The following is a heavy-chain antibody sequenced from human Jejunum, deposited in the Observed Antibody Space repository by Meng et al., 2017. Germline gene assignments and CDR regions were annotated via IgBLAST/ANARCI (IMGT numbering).Heavy chain of an antibody. CDR2: IYHSGAF. Sequence: HVQLEEPGPGLLKPSGPLSLTCAVSGDSISTNWWNWGCQPPGKGLEWIGEIYHSGAFNYNPSLRRRVTISVDKSKNQVSLKLDSLTAADTAVYYCARGAIGTRPFDYWGQGTLVTVSS. CDR3: ARGAIGTRPFDY. D-gene: IGHD2-21*01. CDR1: GDSISTNW. V-gene: IGHV4-4*02. J-gene: IGHJ4*02.